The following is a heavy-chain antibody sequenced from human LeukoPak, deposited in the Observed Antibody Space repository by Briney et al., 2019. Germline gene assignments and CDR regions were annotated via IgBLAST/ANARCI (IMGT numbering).Heavy chain of an antibody. V-gene: IGHV3-21*06. Sequence: GRSLRLSCAASGSTFTAFSMSWVRQAPGKALEWVSSIRSESTFTSYSDSVKGRFTISRDNAKNSLHLQMNSLRAEDTAVYFCARVDFGDYFDASDYHFFDFWGQGTLVTVSS. D-gene: IGHD3-22*01. CDR2: IRSESTFT. CDR3: ARVDFGDYFDASDYHFFDF. J-gene: IGHJ4*02. CDR1: GSTFTAFS.